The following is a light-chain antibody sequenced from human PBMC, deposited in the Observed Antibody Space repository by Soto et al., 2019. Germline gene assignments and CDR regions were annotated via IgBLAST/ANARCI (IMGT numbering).Light chain of an antibody. CDR1: QGISSY. V-gene: IGKV1-9*01. J-gene: IGKJ2*01. Sequence: DIQLTQSPSFLSASVGDRVTITCRASQGISSYLAWYQQKPGKAPKLLIYAASTLQSGVPSRFSGSGSGTEFTLTISSLQPEDFATYYCQQLNSYPPMYTFRQGTKLEIK. CDR2: AAS. CDR3: QQLNSYPPMYT.